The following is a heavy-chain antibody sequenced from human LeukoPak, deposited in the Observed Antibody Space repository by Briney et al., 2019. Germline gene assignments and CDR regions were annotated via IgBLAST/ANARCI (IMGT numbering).Heavy chain of an antibody. CDR3: PSLGRYYYGSGSYYTPYFDY. CDR2: ISSSGSTI. Sequence: GGSLRLSCAASGFTFSDYYMSWIRQAPEKGLEWVSYISSSGSTIYYADSVKGRFTISRDNAKNSLYLQMNSLRAEDTAVYYCPSLGRYYYGSGSYYTPYFDYWGQGTLVTVSS. J-gene: IGHJ4*02. D-gene: IGHD3-10*01. V-gene: IGHV3-11*04. CDR1: GFTFSDYY.